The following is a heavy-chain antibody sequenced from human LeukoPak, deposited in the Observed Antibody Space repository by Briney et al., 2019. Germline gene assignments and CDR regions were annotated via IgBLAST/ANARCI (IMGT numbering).Heavy chain of an antibody. CDR2: INWNGGST. CDR1: GFTFGDYG. CDR3: ARDTRGYSYGSYYFDY. J-gene: IGHJ4*02. V-gene: IGHV3-20*04. D-gene: IGHD5-18*01. Sequence: PGGSLRLSCAASGFTFGDYGMSWVRQAPGKGLEWVSGINWNGGSTGYADSVKGRFTISRDNAKRSLYLQMNSLRSEDTALYYCARDTRGYSYGSYYFDYWGQGTLVTVSS.